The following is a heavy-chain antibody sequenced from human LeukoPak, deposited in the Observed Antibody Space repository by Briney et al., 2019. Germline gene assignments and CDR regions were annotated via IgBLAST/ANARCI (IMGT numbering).Heavy chain of an antibody. J-gene: IGHJ4*02. CDR1: GLSFSSFA. D-gene: IGHD3-10*01. Sequence: VGSLRLSCAASGLSFSSFAMSWGREGPARGLEWVSSIRGNGATFSADSVKARSTLSSASSRNTVYFQLNNLRAEDTAIYHCAKASSVSSPDAVRWGQGTLVTVSS. CDR2: IRGNGAT. CDR3: AKASSVSSPDAVR. V-gene: IGHV3-23*01.